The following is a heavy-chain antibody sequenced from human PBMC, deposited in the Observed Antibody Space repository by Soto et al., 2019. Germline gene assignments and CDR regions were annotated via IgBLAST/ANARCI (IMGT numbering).Heavy chain of an antibody. CDR1: GGTFSSYA. CDR2: IIPIFGTA. J-gene: IGHJ4*02. Sequence: ASVKVSCKASGGTFSSYAISWVRQAPGQGLEWMGGIIPIFGTANYAQKFQGRVTITADKSTSTAYMELSSLRSEDTAVYYCAKDRYNWNDPWFDYWGQGTLVTVSS. V-gene: IGHV1-69*06. CDR3: AKDRYNWNDPWFDY. D-gene: IGHD1-20*01.